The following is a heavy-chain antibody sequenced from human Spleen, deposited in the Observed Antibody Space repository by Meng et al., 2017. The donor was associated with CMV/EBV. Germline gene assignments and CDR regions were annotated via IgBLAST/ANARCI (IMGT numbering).Heavy chain of an antibody. CDR1: SLTTAGVA. Sequence: SLTTAGVAVGWIRQPPGKAPEWLALVYWNDDERYSPSLQSRLTVTKDTSRNQIFLTLTNVDPLDTATYYCVHRSKSSGAYIRGPFDFWGQGTMVTVSS. J-gene: IGHJ3*01. D-gene: IGHD1-26*01. CDR3: VHRSKSSGAYIRGPFDF. V-gene: IGHV2-5*01. CDR2: VYWNDDE.